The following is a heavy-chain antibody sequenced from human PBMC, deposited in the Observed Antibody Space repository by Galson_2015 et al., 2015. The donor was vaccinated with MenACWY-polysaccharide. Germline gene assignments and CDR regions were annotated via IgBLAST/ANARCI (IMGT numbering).Heavy chain of an antibody. CDR3: ARDAKPKATTVPSGPFDY. CDR1: GYTFTTYA. Sequence: SVKVSCKASGYTFTTYAMNWVRQAPGQGLEWMGGINTNTGNPTYAQGFTGRFVFSLDASVSTAYLQISGLKAEDTAVYYCARDAKPKATTVPSGPFDYRGQGTLVTVSS. J-gene: IGHJ4*02. D-gene: IGHD1-26*01. V-gene: IGHV7-4-1*02. CDR2: INTNTGNP.